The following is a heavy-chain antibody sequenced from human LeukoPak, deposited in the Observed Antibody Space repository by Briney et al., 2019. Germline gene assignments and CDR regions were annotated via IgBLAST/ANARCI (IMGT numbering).Heavy chain of an antibody. CDR3: ARATRRGSSWPYYYYYMDV. Sequence: PGGSLRLSCAASGFTFSSYEMNWVRQAPGKGLEWVSYISSSGSTIYYADSVKGRFTISRDKAKNSLYLQMNSLRAEDTAVYYCARATRRGSSWPYYYYYMDVWGKGTTVTVSS. D-gene: IGHD6-13*01. CDR1: GFTFSSYE. V-gene: IGHV3-48*03. J-gene: IGHJ6*03. CDR2: ISSSGSTI.